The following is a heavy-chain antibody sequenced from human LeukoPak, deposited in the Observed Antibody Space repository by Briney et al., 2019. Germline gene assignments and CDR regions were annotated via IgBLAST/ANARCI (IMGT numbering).Heavy chain of an antibody. CDR3: ARGGYSSGYYYYYYMDV. J-gene: IGHJ6*03. CDR2: INAGDGNT. V-gene: IGHV1-3*03. D-gene: IGHD5-18*01. CDR1: GYTFTHYA. Sequence: GASVKVSCKASGYTFTHYAVHWVRQAPGQGLQWMGWINAGDGNTKYSQEFQGRVTITRDTSASTAYMELSSLRFEDMAVYYCARGGYSSGYYYYYYMDVWGKGTTVTVSS.